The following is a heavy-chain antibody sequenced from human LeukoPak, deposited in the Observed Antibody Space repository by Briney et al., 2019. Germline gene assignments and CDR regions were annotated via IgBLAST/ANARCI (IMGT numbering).Heavy chain of an antibody. CDR2: ISSSSSYI. J-gene: IGHJ6*02. CDR3: ARDSKGYYDILTGYFHYYGMDV. V-gene: IGHV3-21*01. D-gene: IGHD3-9*01. CDR1: GFTFSSYS. Sequence: GGSLRLSCAASGFTFSSYSMNWVRQAPGKGLEWVSSISSSSSYIYYADSVKGRFTISRDNAKNSLYLQMNSLRAEDTAVYYCARDSKGYYDILTGYFHYYGMDVWGQGTTVTVSS.